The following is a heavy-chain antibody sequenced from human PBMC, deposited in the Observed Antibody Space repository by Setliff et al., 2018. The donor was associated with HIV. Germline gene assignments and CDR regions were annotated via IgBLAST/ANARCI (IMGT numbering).Heavy chain of an antibody. V-gene: IGHV4-39*01. CDR3: ARRAESTTTWFSSWYSYDMDV. CDR2: VYYSGDI. D-gene: IGHD2-15*01. J-gene: IGHJ6*02. Sequence: SETLSLTCSVSGVSFSTNMYYWGWIRQPPGKGLEWVGSVYYSGDIFYNPSLRSRVTISLDSSKNQLSLRLKSVTAADTAVYFCARRAESTTTWFSSWYSYDMDVWGQGTTVTVPS. CDR1: GVSFSTNMYY.